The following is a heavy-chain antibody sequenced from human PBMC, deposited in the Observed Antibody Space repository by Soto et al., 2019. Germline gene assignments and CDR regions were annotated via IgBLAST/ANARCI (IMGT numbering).Heavy chain of an antibody. J-gene: IGHJ4*02. CDR2: ISAYNGNT. V-gene: IGHV1-18*01. Sequence: GASVKVSCKASGYAFTSYGISWVRQAPGQGLEWMGWISAYNGNTNYAQKLQGRVTMTTDTSTSTAYMELRSLRSDDTAVYYCARDSDEAVAGELDYWGQGTLVTVSS. D-gene: IGHD6-19*01. CDR1: GYAFTSYG. CDR3: ARDSDEAVAGELDY.